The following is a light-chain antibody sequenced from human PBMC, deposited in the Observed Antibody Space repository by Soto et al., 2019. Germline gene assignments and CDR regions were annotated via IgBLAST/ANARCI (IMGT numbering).Light chain of an antibody. Sequence: QSVLTQPAPVSGSPGQSSTISCAGTSSDVGSFNLVSWYQQHPGKAPKLVIYEGTQRPSGVSNRFSASKSGNTASLTISGLQAEDEADYYCSSYAGSANYVFGTGTKVTVL. CDR1: SSDVGSFNL. V-gene: IGLV2-23*01. CDR3: SSYAGSANYV. CDR2: EGT. J-gene: IGLJ1*01.